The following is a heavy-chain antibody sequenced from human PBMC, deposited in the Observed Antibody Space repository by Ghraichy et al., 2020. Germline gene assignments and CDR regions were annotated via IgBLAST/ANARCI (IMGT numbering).Heavy chain of an antibody. D-gene: IGHD6-13*01. Sequence: ASVKVSCKASGYTFTSYYMHWVRQAPGQGLEWMGIINPSGGSTSYAQKFQGRVTMTRDTSTSTVYMELSSLRSEDTAVYYCARETSGYSSSWYWIPYYYYYYMDVWGKGTTVTVSS. CDR1: GYTFTSYY. J-gene: IGHJ6*03. CDR2: INPSGGST. V-gene: IGHV1-46*01. CDR3: ARETSGYSSSWYWIPYYYYYYMDV.